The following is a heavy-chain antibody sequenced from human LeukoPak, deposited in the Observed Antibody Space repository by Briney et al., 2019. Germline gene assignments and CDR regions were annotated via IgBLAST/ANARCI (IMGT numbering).Heavy chain of an antibody. J-gene: IGHJ4*02. Sequence: GGSLRLSCAASGFTFSSYWMHWVRQAPEKGLEWVSLITWDGGTTYYADSVKGRFTISRDNSKNSLYLQMNSLRAEDTAVYYCASEYSYGYGGWDYWGQGTLVTVSS. CDR1: GFTFSSYW. D-gene: IGHD5-18*01. V-gene: IGHV3-43*01. CDR2: ITWDGGTT. CDR3: ASEYSYGYGGWDY.